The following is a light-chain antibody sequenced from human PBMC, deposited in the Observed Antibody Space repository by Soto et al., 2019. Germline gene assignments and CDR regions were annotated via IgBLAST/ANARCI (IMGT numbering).Light chain of an antibody. J-gene: IGKJ3*01. Sequence: DIQLTQSPSFLSASVGDRVTITCRASQGISSSLAWHQQKPGTAPKLLIYAASTLQSGVPSRFSGRGSGTDFTLTISSLQPEDFATYYCQQLNSYPRTFGPGTKVDIK. CDR2: AAS. CDR1: QGISSS. CDR3: QQLNSYPRT. V-gene: IGKV1-9*01.